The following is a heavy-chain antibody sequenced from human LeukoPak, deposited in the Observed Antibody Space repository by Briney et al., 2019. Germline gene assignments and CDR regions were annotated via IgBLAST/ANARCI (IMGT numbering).Heavy chain of an antibody. Sequence: GGSLRLSCAASGFTFSSYSMNWVRQAPGKGLEWVSSISSSSSYIYYADSVKGRFTVSRDNAKNSLYLQMNSLRAEDTAVYYCATDGLGLSGAVDYWGQGTLVTVSS. CDR3: ATDGLGLSGAVDY. D-gene: IGHD7-27*01. CDR1: GFTFSSYS. V-gene: IGHV3-21*01. J-gene: IGHJ4*02. CDR2: ISSSSSYI.